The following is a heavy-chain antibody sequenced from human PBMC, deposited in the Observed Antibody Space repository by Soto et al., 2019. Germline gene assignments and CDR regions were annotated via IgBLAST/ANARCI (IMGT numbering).Heavy chain of an antibody. CDR3: ARTTSIAARPEAFDI. Sequence: GGSLRLSCAASGFTFSSYSMNWVRQAPGKGLEWVSSISSSSSYIYYADSVKGRFTISRDNAKNSLYLQMNSLRAEDTAEYYRARTTSIAARPEAFDIWGQGTMVTVSS. D-gene: IGHD6-6*01. J-gene: IGHJ3*02. CDR2: ISSSSSYI. CDR1: GFTFSSYS. V-gene: IGHV3-21*01.